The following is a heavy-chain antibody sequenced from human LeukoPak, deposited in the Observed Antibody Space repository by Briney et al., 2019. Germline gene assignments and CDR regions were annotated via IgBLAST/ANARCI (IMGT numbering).Heavy chain of an antibody. CDR1: GGSISSSSYY. V-gene: IGHV4-39*07. J-gene: IGHJ3*02. D-gene: IGHD6-19*01. Sequence: PSETLSLTCTVSGGSISSSSYYWGWIRQPPGKGLEWIGSIYYSGSTYYNPSLKSRVTISVDTSKNQFSLKLSSVTAADTAVYYCARVPSQWLPTRETFDIWGQGTMVTVSS. CDR3: ARVPSQWLPTRETFDI. CDR2: IYYSGST.